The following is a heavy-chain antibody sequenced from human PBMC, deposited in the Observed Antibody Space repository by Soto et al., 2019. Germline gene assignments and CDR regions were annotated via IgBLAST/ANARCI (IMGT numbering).Heavy chain of an antibody. D-gene: IGHD3-3*01. Sequence: QAQLVQSGAEVKKPGASVKVSCKASGYTFTSYDINWVRQAPGQGLEWLGWMDPNSGSTGYAQNFQGRVTMTRNISINTAHMELSILRSEDTAVYYCARERKFDFWRKGLDVWGQGTTVTVSS. J-gene: IGHJ6*02. V-gene: IGHV1-8*01. CDR2: MDPNSGST. CDR3: ARERKFDFWRKGLDV. CDR1: GYTFTSYD.